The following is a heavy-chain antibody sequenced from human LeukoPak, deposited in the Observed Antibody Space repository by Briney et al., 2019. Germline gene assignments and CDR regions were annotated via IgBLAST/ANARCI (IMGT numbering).Heavy chain of an antibody. J-gene: IGHJ4*02. CDR2: IKSKTDGGTT. CDR1: GFTFSNAW. D-gene: IGHD3-10*01. CDR3: AREGEAYFDY. V-gene: IGHV3-15*01. Sequence: GGSLRLSCAASGFTFSNAWMSWVRQASGKGLEWVGRIKSKTDGGTTDYAAPVKGRFTISRDNSKNTLYLQMNSLRAEDTAVYYCAREGEAYFDYWGQGTLVTVSS.